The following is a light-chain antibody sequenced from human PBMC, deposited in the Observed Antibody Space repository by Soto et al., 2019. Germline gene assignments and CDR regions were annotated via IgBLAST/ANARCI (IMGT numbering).Light chain of an antibody. Sequence: QSALTQPPSGSGAQRQRLTITCNGSSSNIGAGYDVYWYQQLPGTAPTLLIYGNSNRPSGTPDRFSCSKSCTSSSLPITWLQVEDEADSYCMPYGSRLCGYAVGTGTKFIV. CDR2: GNS. J-gene: IGLJ1*01. V-gene: IGLV1-40*01. CDR1: SSNIGAGYD. CDR3: MPYGSRLCGYA.